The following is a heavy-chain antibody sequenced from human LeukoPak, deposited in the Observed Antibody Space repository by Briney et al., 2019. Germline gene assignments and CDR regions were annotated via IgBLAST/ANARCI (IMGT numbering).Heavy chain of an antibody. Sequence: SETLSLTGAVSGYSISSGYFWGWIRQSPGKGLEWIGSIYHSGSTYYNPSLKSRVTISVDTSKNQFSLKLSSVTAADTAVYYCTGKYYYDSSGYYYVDYWGQGTLVTVSS. CDR3: TGKYYYDSSGYYYVDY. J-gene: IGHJ4*02. D-gene: IGHD3-22*01. CDR2: IYHSGST. CDR1: GYSISSGYF. V-gene: IGHV4-38-2*01.